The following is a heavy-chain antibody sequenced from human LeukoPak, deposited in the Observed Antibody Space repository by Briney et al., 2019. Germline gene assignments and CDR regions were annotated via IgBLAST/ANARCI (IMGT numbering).Heavy chain of an antibody. V-gene: IGHV3-49*04. Sequence: GGSLRLSCAASGFTFSSYEMNWVRQAPGKGLEWVGFIRSKIYGGTPEYAASVKGRFTISRDDSKGIAYLQMDSLKTEDTAVYYCTRDQTPYYWGQGTLVTVSS. CDR2: IRSKIYGGTP. CDR3: TRDQTPYY. J-gene: IGHJ4*02. CDR1: GFTFSSYE.